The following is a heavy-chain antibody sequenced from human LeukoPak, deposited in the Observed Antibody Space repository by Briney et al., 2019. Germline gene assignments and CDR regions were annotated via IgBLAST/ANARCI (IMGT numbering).Heavy chain of an antibody. Sequence: SQTLSLTCTVSGGSISSGGYYWSWIRQHPGKGLEWIGYIYYSGSTYYNPSLKSRVTISEDTSKNQFSLKLSSVTAADTAVYYCARRSSSWYSKIDSWGQGTLVTVSS. CDR2: IYYSGST. CDR1: GGSISSGGYY. V-gene: IGHV4-31*03. CDR3: ARRSSSWYSKIDS. J-gene: IGHJ4*02. D-gene: IGHD6-13*01.